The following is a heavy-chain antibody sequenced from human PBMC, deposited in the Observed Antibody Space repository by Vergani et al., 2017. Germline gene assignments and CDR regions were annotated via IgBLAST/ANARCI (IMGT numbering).Heavy chain of an antibody. J-gene: IGHJ4*02. Sequence: QVQLVQSGGGVVQPGGSLRLSCVASGFTFNRYGMQWVRQAPGKGLEWVAYVLFDGSNEYYADSVKGRFIVSRDNSNDALYLQMNSLRAEDTAVYYCAKSMEPLTVTTNYYFDYWGQGTLVTVSS. CDR2: VLFDGSNE. CDR1: GFTFNRYG. V-gene: IGHV3-30*02. CDR3: AKSMEPLTVTTNYYFDY. D-gene: IGHD4-17*01.